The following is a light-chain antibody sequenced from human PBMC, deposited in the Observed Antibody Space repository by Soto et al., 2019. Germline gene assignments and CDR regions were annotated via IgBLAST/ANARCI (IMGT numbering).Light chain of an antibody. CDR1: QGIGND. Sequence: AIQMTQSPSSLSASVGDRVTITCRASQGIGNDLAWYQQKPGKAPKLLIYAASTLQSGVPSRFIGNGSGTDFTLTISSLQPGDLASYYCLQDFHFPLSFGGGTKVEIK. J-gene: IGKJ4*01. V-gene: IGKV1-6*02. CDR3: LQDFHFPLS. CDR2: AAS.